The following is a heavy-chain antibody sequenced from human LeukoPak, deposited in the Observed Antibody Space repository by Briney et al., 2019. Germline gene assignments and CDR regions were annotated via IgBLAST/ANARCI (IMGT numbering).Heavy chain of an antibody. D-gene: IGHD3-10*01. CDR3: ASQGITMVRGVGAHYYYYYMDV. CDR2: IYTSGST. Sequence: PSETLSLTCTVSGGSISSYYWSWIRQPPGKGLEWIGYIYTSGSTNYNPSLKSRVTISVDTSKNQFSLKLSSVTAADTAVYYCASQGITMVRGVGAHYYYYYMDVWGKGTTVTVSS. V-gene: IGHV4-4*09. CDR1: GGSISSYY. J-gene: IGHJ6*03.